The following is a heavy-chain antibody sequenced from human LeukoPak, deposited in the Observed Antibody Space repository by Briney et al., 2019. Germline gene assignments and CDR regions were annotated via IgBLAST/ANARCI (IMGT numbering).Heavy chain of an antibody. CDR2: IYYSGST. CDR1: GGSISRGSYY. Sequence: SETLSLTCTVSGGSISRGSYYWSWIRQHPGKGLEWLGYIYYSGSTYYNPSLKSRVTISVDTSKNQFSLKLSSVTAADTAVYYCARQVRGVTVHFDYWGQGTLVTVSS. V-gene: IGHV4-31*03. CDR3: ARQVRGVTVHFDY. J-gene: IGHJ4*02. D-gene: IGHD3-10*01.